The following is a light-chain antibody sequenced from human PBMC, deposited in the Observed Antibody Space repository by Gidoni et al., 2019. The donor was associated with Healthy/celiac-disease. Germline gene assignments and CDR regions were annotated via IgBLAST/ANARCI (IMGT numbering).Light chain of an antibody. Sequence: DIQMTQSPSSLSASVGDRVTITCRASQSISSYLNWYQQKPGKAPKLLIYAASSLQSGVPSRFSGSGSGTDFTLTISSLQPEEVATYYCQQSYSTLQTFGQGTKVEIK. J-gene: IGKJ1*01. CDR1: QSISSY. V-gene: IGKV1-39*01. CDR3: QQSYSTLQT. CDR2: AAS.